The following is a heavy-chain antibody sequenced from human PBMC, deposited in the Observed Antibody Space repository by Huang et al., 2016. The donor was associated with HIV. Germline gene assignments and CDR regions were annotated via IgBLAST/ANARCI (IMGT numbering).Heavy chain of an antibody. CDR1: GDSINSNTFY. CDR2: IYFSGTT. D-gene: IGHD3-3*01. Sequence: QESGPGLVGPSETLSLTCAVSGDSINSNTFYWGWIRRPPGKGLDWIGSIYFSGTTYYNPALKRRARIAVDASKNRIFLHLRSVTAADTGVYYCARTGVAVSDDPEYFQHWGQGALVT. V-gene: IGHV4-39*02. J-gene: IGHJ1*01. CDR3: ARTGVAVSDDPEYFQH.